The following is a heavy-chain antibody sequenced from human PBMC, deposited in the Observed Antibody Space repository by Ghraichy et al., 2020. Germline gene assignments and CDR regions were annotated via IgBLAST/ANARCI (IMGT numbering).Heavy chain of an antibody. CDR3: ARQRSIVVVSAISRYYGMDV. D-gene: IGHD2-2*01. CDR2: IYYSGST. Sequence: SQTLSLTCTVSGGSISSSSYYWGWIRQPPGKGLEWIGSIYYSGSTYYNPSLKSRVTISVDTSKNQFSLKLSSVTAADTAVYYCARQRSIVVVSAISRYYGMDVWGQGTTVTVSS. V-gene: IGHV4-39*01. CDR1: GGSISSSSYY. J-gene: IGHJ6*02.